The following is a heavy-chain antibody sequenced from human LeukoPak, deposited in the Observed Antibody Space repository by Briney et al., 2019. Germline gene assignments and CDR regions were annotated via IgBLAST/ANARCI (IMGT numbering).Heavy chain of an antibody. J-gene: IGHJ4*02. CDR1: GFTFSDAW. D-gene: IGHD5/OR15-5a*01. Sequence: GGSLRLSWAASGFTFSDAWMNWVRQAPGGGLEWVGRIKRKTDGGKTDNAAPMKGIFTISRDDSKNTLYLQMNTPKTEDTAVYYCTASMEVSTYFDYWGQGTLVTVSS. V-gene: IGHV3-15*01. CDR3: TASMEVSTYFDY. CDR2: IKRKTDGGKT.